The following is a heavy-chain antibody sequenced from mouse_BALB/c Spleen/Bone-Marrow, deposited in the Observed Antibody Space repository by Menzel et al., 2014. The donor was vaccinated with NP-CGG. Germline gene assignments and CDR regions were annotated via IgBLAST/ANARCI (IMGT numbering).Heavy chain of an antibody. CDR2: IDPANGNT. V-gene: IGHV14-3*02. D-gene: IGHD1-2*01. Sequence: EVKVEESGAELVKPGASVKLSCTASGFNIXDTYMHWVKQRPEQGLEWIGRIDPANGNTKYDPKFQGKATITADTSSNTAYLQLSSLTSEDTAVYYCARYRLGTYFDYWGQGTTLTVSS. CDR3: ARYRLGTYFDY. CDR1: GFNIXDTY. J-gene: IGHJ2*01.